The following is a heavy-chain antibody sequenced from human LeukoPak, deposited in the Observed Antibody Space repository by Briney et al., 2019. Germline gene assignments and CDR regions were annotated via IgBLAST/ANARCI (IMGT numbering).Heavy chain of an antibody. CDR3: ARDRDCGTTTCSVDY. Sequence: KPGGSLRLSCAASGFSFSGYYMSWVRQAPGKGLEWISYITNSGSTIYYAESVKGRFTISRDDAKNSLYLQMNNLRAEDTAVYYCARDRDCGTTTCSVDYWGQGTLVTVSS. D-gene: IGHD2-2*01. V-gene: IGHV3-11*01. CDR2: ITNSGSTI. CDR1: GFSFSGYY. J-gene: IGHJ4*02.